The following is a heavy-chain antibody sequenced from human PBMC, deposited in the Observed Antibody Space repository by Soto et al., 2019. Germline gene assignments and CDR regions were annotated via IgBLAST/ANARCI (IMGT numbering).Heavy chain of an antibody. D-gene: IGHD2-8*01. V-gene: IGHV3-11*01. Sequence: GSLRLSCAASGFTFSDYYMSWIRQTPGKGLEWVSYISSSGSTIYYADSVKGRFTISRDNAKNLLYLQMNSLRAEDTAVYYCAREGACTNGVCLIGFDYWGQGTLVTVSS. CDR1: GFTFSDYY. CDR3: AREGACTNGVCLIGFDY. CDR2: ISSSGSTI. J-gene: IGHJ4*02.